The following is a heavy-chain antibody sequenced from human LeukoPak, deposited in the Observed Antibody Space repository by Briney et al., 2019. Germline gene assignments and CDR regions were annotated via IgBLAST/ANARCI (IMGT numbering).Heavy chain of an antibody. CDR1: GFTFSGYW. V-gene: IGHV3-74*01. D-gene: IGHD5-18*01. J-gene: IGHJ4*02. Sequence: PGGSLRLSCAASGFTFSGYWMHWVRQAPGKGLVWVSRIISDGSTTSYADSVKGRFTISRDNAKNTLYLQMNSLRAEDTAVYYCAKEERGYSYGQFDYWGQGTLVTVSS. CDR2: IISDGSTT. CDR3: AKEERGYSYGQFDY.